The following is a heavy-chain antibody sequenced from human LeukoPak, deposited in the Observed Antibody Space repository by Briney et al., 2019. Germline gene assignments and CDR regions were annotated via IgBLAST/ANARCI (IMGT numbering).Heavy chain of an antibody. Sequence: SETLSLTCSVSGYSISSGYYWGWIRQPPGKGLEWIVSIYQSGTTSYNPSLKSRVTMSVDTSKNQFSLKLSSVTAADTAVYYCARDQVWNRIGYYTVGWLDPWGQGTLVTVSS. D-gene: IGHD3-3*01. CDR3: ARDQVWNRIGYYTVGWLDP. J-gene: IGHJ5*02. CDR1: GYSISSGYY. CDR2: IYQSGTT. V-gene: IGHV4-38-2*02.